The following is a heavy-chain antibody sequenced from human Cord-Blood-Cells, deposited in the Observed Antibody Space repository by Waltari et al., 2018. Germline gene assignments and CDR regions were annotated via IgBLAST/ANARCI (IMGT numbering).Heavy chain of an antibody. CDR1: GYSFTSYW. J-gene: IGHJ4*02. CDR2: IFPGASRT. V-gene: IGHV5-51*01. Sequence: EVPLVQSGAEGKKPGESLEISCKGSGYSFTSYWIGCVRQMPGKGVEWMGFIFPGASRTGYIPAFLGQVTISADKSISTAYLQGSRLKASDTAMYYGARQGHNWNVDYWGQGTLVTVSS. CDR3: ARQGHNWNVDY. D-gene: IGHD1-20*01.